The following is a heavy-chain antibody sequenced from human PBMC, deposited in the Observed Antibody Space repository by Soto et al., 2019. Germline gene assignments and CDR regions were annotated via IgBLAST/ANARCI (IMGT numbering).Heavy chain of an antibody. CDR3: AREIWFGELFVGWFDP. Sequence: QVQLQESGPGLMKPSQTLSLTCTVSGGSISSGGYYWSWIRQHPGKGLEWIGYIYYSGSTYSNPSLKSRVTISVDTSKNQFSLKLSSVTAGDTAVYYCAREIWFGELFVGWFDPWGQGTLVTVSS. CDR1: GGSISSGGYY. D-gene: IGHD3-10*01. J-gene: IGHJ5*02. V-gene: IGHV4-31*03. CDR2: IYYSGST.